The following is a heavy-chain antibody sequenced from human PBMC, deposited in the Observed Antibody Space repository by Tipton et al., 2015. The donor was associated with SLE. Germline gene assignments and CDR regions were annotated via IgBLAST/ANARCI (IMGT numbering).Heavy chain of an antibody. CDR3: ARRHSYESSGYSWYFDL. Sequence: TLSLTCSVSGGSINSNYWIWIRQPPGKGLEWIGYISDGGGTNYNPSLESRVTISVDSSKNQFSLNLTSVTAADTAVYYCARRHSYESSGYSWYFDLWGRGTLVTVSS. J-gene: IGHJ2*01. D-gene: IGHD3-22*01. CDR2: ISDGGGT. V-gene: IGHV4-59*08. CDR1: GGSINSNY.